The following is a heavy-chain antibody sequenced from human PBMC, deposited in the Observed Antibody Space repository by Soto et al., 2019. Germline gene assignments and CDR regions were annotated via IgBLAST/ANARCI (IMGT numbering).Heavy chain of an antibody. V-gene: IGHV3-48*02. CDR1: GFTFSSYS. Sequence: GGSLRLSCAASGFTFSSYSMNWVRQAPGKGLEWVSYISSSSSTIYYADSVKSRFTISRDNDKNSLYMQMNSLRDEDTAVYYCARSEWRRYCSSTSGYDAFDIWGQGTMVTVSS. CDR3: ARSEWRRYCSSTSGYDAFDI. CDR2: ISSSSSTI. J-gene: IGHJ3*02. D-gene: IGHD2-2*01.